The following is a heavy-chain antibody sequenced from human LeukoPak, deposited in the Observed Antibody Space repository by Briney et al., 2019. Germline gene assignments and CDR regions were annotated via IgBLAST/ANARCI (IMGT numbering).Heavy chain of an antibody. J-gene: IGHJ4*02. CDR2: IYYSGST. Sequence: SEALSLTCTVSGGSISSYYWSWIRQPPGKGLEWIGYIYYSGSTNYNPSLKSRVTISVDTPKNQFSLKLSSVTAADTAVYYCARATYFWSGYSNYFDYWGQGTLVTVSS. CDR3: ARATYFWSGYSNYFDY. CDR1: GGSISSYY. D-gene: IGHD3-3*01. V-gene: IGHV4-59*01.